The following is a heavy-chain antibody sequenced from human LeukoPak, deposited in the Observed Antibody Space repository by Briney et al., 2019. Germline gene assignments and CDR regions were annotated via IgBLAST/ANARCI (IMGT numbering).Heavy chain of an antibody. Sequence: SETLSLACTVSGGSISSYYWSWIRQPPGKGLEWIGNIYYSGSTNYNPSLKSRVTISVDTSKNQFSLKLNSVTAADTAVYYCARPLVDDYSDFDAFDIWGQGTMVTVSS. J-gene: IGHJ3*02. CDR3: ARPLVDDYSDFDAFDI. CDR2: IYYSGST. V-gene: IGHV4-59*01. D-gene: IGHD4-11*01. CDR1: GGSISSYY.